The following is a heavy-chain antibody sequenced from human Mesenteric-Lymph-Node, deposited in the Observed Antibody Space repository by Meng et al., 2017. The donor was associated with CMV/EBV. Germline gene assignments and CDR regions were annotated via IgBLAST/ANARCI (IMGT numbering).Heavy chain of an antibody. V-gene: IGHV1-69*02. Sequence: SVKVSCKTSGDTLNTYTISWVRQAPGQGLEWMGRIIPIFDMPTYAQNFLGRLTFTADKSTSTTYMELSGLRSEDTAVYYCARPLVIGYGYGGYAFDIWGQETMVTVSS. CDR3: ARPLVIGYGYGGYAFDI. CDR2: IIPIFDMP. CDR1: GDTLNTYT. J-gene: IGHJ3*02. D-gene: IGHD5-18*01.